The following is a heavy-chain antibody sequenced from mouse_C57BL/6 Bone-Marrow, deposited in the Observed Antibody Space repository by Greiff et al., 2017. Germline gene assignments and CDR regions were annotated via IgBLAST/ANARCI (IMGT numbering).Heavy chain of an antibody. D-gene: IGHD1-1*01. J-gene: IGHJ1*03. CDR3: AHITTGVAPWYFDV. V-gene: IGHV1-80*01. Sequence: QVQLKESGAELVKPGASVKISCKASGYAFSSYWMNWVKQRPGKGLEWIGQIYPGDGDTNYNGKFKGKATLTADKSSSTAYMQLSSLTSEYSAVYFCAHITTGVAPWYFDVWGTGTTVTVAA. CDR2: IYPGDGDT. CDR1: GYAFSSYW.